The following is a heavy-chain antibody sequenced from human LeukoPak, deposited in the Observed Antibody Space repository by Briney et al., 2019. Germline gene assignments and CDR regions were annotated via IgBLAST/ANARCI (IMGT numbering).Heavy chain of an antibody. J-gene: IGHJ6*02. D-gene: IGHD3-22*01. V-gene: IGHV4-59*13. CDR1: GVSISSYY. Sequence: PSETLSLTCTVSGVSISSYYWSWIRQPPGKGLEWMGYIYYSGSTNYNPSLKSRVTISVDTSKNQFSLKLSSVSAADTAVYYCARVSSGGPLLYGMDVWGQGTTVTVSS. CDR2: IYYSGST. CDR3: ARVSSGGPLLYGMDV.